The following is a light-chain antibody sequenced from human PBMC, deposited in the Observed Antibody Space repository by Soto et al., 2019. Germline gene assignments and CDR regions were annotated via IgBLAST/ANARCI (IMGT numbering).Light chain of an antibody. CDR1: QSVSNN. V-gene: IGKV3-15*01. J-gene: IGKJ1*01. CDR2: DAS. CDR3: QQYNNWPPWT. Sequence: ILMTQSPATLSVSPGERATLSCRASQSVSNNLAWYQQKPGQAPRLLIYDASTRATGIPARFSGSGSGTEFTLTISGLQSEDCAVYYCQQYNNWPPWTFGQGTNVEIK.